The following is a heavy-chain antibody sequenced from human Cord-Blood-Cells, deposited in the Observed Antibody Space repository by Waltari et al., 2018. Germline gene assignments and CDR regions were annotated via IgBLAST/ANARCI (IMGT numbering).Heavy chain of an antibody. CDR1: GFTFSSYA. D-gene: IGHD3-10*01. CDR3: AKDGGGVVLWFGELLYFDY. Sequence: EVQLLESGGGLVQPGGSLRLSCAASGFTFSSYAMSWVRQAPGKGLEWVSSISGSGGSTYYADSVKGRFTISRDNSKNTLYLQMNSLRAEDTAVYYCAKDGGGVVLWFGELLYFDYWGQGTLVTVSS. CDR2: ISGSGGST. J-gene: IGHJ4*02. V-gene: IGHV3-23*01.